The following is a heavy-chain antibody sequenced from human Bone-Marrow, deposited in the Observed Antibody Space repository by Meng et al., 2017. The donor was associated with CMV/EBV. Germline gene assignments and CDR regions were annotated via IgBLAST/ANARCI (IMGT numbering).Heavy chain of an antibody. CDR3: ARSCGGDCYSYYYYYYGMAV. Sequence: SVKVSCKASGGTFSSYAISWVRQAPGQGLEWMGGIIPIFGTANYAQKFQGRVTITTDESTSTAYMELSSLRSEDTAVYYCARSCGGDCYSYYYYYYGMAVWGPGNTVTCYS. V-gene: IGHV1-69*05. J-gene: IGHJ6*01. D-gene: IGHD2-21*01. CDR1: GGTFSSYA. CDR2: IIPIFGTA.